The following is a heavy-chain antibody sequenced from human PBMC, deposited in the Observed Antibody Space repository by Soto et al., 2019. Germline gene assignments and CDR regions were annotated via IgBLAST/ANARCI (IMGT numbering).Heavy chain of an antibody. Sequence: PSETLSLTCAVSGYSISSSNWWGWIRQPPGKGLEWIGYIYYSGSTYYNPSLKSRVTMSVDTSKNQFSLKLSSVTAVDTAVYYCARGERGVGGTVFDCWGQGTLVTVSS. D-gene: IGHD1-26*01. CDR2: IYYSGST. J-gene: IGHJ4*02. CDR3: ARGERGVGGTVFDC. V-gene: IGHV4-28*03. CDR1: GYSISSSNW.